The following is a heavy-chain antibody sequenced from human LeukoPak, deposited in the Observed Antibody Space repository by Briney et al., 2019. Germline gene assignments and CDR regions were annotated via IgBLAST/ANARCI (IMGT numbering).Heavy chain of an antibody. CDR3: ARMDYGSGSNINWFDP. CDR1: GYTFTNYD. CDR2: MNPSSGNT. V-gene: IGHV1-8*01. J-gene: IGHJ5*02. Sequence: ASVKVSCKASGYTFTNYDINWVRQATGQGLEWMGWMNPSSGNTGYAQEFQGRVSMTRDTSISTAYLDLSSLRSEDTAMYYCARMDYGSGSNINWFDPWGQGTLVTVSS. D-gene: IGHD3-10*01.